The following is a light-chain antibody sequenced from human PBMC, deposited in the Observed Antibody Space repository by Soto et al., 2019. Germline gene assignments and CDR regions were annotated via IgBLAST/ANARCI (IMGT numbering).Light chain of an antibody. CDR1: QGISYY. CDR3: QKYTSAPRT. V-gene: IGKV1-27*01. CDR2: SAS. Sequence: DIQMTQSPSSLSASVGDRVTITCRASQGISYYLAWYQQKPGKVPKLLIYSASTLQSGVPSRFSGSGSGTNFTLTISSLQPEDVATYYCQKYTSAPRTFGPGTRVEIK. J-gene: IGKJ1*01.